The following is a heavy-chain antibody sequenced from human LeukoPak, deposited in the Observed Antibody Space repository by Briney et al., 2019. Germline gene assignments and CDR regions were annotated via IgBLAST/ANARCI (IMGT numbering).Heavy chain of an antibody. J-gene: IGHJ5*02. D-gene: IGHD3-10*01. CDR2: ISTTVGNT. CDR3: TKRAEFGGFDP. V-gene: IGHV3-23*01. CDR1: GSTFSTSA. Sequence: GGSLRLSCAASGSTFSTSAMSWVRQAPGKGLEWVSSISTTVGNTYYADSVKGRFTFSRDNSNHTLYLQMNSLTAEDTAVYYCTKRAEFGGFDPWGQGALVTVSS.